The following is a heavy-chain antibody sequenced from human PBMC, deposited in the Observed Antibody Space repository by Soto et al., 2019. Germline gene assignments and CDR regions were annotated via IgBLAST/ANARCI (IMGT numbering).Heavy chain of an antibody. CDR3: ATHSIKSGSYYYYYMDV. D-gene: IGHD1-26*01. CDR2: IYPSDSDT. CDR1: GYSFTSYW. V-gene: IGHV5-51*01. J-gene: IGHJ6*03. Sequence: GESLKISCKGSGYSFTSYWIGWVRQMPGKGLEWMGIIYPSDSDTRYSPSFQGQVTISADKSISTAYLQWSSLKASDTAMYYCATHSIKSGSYYYYYMDVWGKGTTVTVSS.